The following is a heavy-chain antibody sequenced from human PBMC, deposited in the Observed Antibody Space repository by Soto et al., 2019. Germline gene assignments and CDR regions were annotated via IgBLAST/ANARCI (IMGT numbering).Heavy chain of an antibody. V-gene: IGHV4-59*01. CDR2: IYYSGST. J-gene: IGHJ4*02. CDR3: ARGRWKDDHQFDY. Sequence: QVQLQESGPGLVKPSETLSLTCTVSGGSISSYYWSWIRQPPGKGLEWIGYIYYSGSTNYNPSLKRRVTISVDTSKNQFSLKLSSVTAADTAVYYCARGRWKDDHQFDYWGQGTLVTVSS. CDR1: GGSISSYY. D-gene: IGHD1-1*01.